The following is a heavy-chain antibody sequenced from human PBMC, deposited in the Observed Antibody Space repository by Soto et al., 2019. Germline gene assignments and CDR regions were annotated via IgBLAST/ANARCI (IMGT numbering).Heavy chain of an antibody. D-gene: IGHD4-4*01. J-gene: IGHJ4*02. CDR3: ARDPPDFHSAFDF. V-gene: IGHV6-1*01. CDR1: GDSVSSNRAA. CDR2: TYYRSKWYN. Sequence: XQTLSLTCAISGDSVSSNRAAWNWIRHSPSRGLEWLGRTYYRSKWYNDYALFVKSRISINPDTSKNQFSLHLNSVTPDDKAVYYCARDPPDFHSAFDFWGQGTQVTVYS.